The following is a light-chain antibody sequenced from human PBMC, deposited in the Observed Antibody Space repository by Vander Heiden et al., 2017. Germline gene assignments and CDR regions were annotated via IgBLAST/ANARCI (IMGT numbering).Light chain of an antibody. CDR1: QSLLHSNGYNY. J-gene: IGKJ5*01. CDR3: RQALQTPLT. CDR2: LGS. V-gene: IGKV2-28*01. Sequence: IVMTQSPLSLPVTPGEPASISCRSSQSLLHSNGYNYLDWYLQKPGQSPQLLIYLGSNRASGVPDRFSGSGSGTDFTLKISRVEAEDVGVYYCRQALQTPLTFGQRTRLEIK.